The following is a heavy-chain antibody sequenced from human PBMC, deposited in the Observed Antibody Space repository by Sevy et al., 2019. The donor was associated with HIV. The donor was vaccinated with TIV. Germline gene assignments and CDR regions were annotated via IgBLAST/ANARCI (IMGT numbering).Heavy chain of an antibody. V-gene: IGHV1-69*06. D-gene: IGHD6-6*01. CDR1: GGTFSSYA. CDR2: IIPIFGTA. CDR3: ARVIAARLDY. J-gene: IGHJ4*02. Sequence: ASVKVSCKASGGTFSSYAISWVRQAPGQGLEWMGGIIPIFGTANYAQKFQGRVTITADKSTSTAYMELSSLRSEDTAGYYCARVIAARLDYWGQGTLVTVSS.